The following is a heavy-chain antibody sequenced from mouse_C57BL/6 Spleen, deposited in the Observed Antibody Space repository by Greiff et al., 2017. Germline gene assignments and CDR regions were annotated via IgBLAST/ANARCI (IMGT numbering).Heavy chain of an antibody. CDR3: ARDDYDENYAMDY. CDR2: IYPGSGST. V-gene: IGHV1-55*01. Sequence: VQLQQPGAELVKPGASVKMSCKASGYTFTSYWITWVKQRPGQGLEWIGDIYPGSGSTNYNEKFKSKATLTVDTSSSTAYMQLSSLTSEDSAVYYCARDDYDENYAMDYWGQGTSVTVSS. CDR1: GYTFTSYW. D-gene: IGHD2-4*01. J-gene: IGHJ4*01.